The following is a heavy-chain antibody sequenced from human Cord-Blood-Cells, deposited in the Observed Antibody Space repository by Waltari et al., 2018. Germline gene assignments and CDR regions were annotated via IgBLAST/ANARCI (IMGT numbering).Heavy chain of an antibody. J-gene: IGHJ6*02. V-gene: IGHV1-18*01. CDR2: ISAYNGKP. D-gene: IGHD3-10*01. Sequence: QVQLVQSGAEVKKPGASVKVSCKASGYTFTSYGISWVRQAPGQGLEWMGWISAYNGKPNYAQKLQGSVPMTTDTSTSTAYMGLRRLRSDDTAVYYCARDFSAGSYYNYYYYGMDVWGQATTVTVSS. CDR3: ARDFSAGSYYNYYYYGMDV. CDR1: GYTFTSYG.